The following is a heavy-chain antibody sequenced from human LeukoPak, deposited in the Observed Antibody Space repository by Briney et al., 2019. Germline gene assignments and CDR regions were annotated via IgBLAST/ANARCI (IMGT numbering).Heavy chain of an antibody. Sequence: ASVKVSCKASGYSFNTYGISWVRQAPGQGLEWMGWVSADNGETNYAQKFQGRVTMTRDTSTSTAYMELRSLRSDDTAVYYCARDYQLLLLWDCFDPWGQGTLVSVS. CDR2: VSADNGET. CDR1: GYSFNTYG. D-gene: IGHD2-2*01. J-gene: IGHJ5*02. CDR3: ARDYQLLLLWDCFDP. V-gene: IGHV1-18*01.